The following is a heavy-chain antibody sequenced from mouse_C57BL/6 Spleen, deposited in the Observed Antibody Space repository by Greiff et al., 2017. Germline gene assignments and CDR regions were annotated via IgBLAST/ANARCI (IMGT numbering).Heavy chain of an antibody. CDR2: IDPENGDT. V-gene: IGHV14-4*01. CDR1: GFNIKDDY. J-gene: IGHJ3*01. Sequence: EVHLVESGAELVRPGASVKLSCTASGFNIKDDYMHWVKQRPEQGLEWIGWIDPENGDTEYASKFQGKATITADTSSNTAYLQLSSLTSEDTAVYYCTFYDGYYGGWGQGTLVTVSA. CDR3: TFYDGYYGG. D-gene: IGHD2-3*01.